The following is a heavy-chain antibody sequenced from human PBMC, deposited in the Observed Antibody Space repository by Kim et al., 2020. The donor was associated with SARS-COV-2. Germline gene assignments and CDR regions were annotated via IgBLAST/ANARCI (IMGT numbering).Heavy chain of an antibody. CDR1: GGSFSGYY. CDR3: ARTKVTLDY. J-gene: IGHJ4*02. V-gene: IGHV4-34*01. CDR2: INHSGST. Sequence: SETLSLTCAVYGGSFSGYYWSWIRQPPGKGLEWIGEINHSGSTNYNPSLKSRVTISVDTSTNQFSLKPSSVTAADTAVYYCARTKVTLDYWGQGTLVTVSS. D-gene: IGHD5-18*01.